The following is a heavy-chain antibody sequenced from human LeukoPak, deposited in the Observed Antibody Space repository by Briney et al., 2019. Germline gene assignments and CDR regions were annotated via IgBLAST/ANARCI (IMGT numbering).Heavy chain of an antibody. J-gene: IGHJ5*01. Sequence: GGSLRLSCAASGFTFDDYTMHWVRQAPGKGLQWVSLITWDGGSMFYADSVKGRFTISRDNAKNSLYLQMNSLRAEDTAVYHCARDPAPQGWFDSWGQGTLVTVSS. CDR3: ARDPAPQGWFDS. CDR1: GFTFDDYT. V-gene: IGHV3-43*01. CDR2: ITWDGGSM.